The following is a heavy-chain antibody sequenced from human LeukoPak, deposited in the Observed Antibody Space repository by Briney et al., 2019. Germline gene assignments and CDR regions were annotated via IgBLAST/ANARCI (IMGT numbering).Heavy chain of an antibody. CDR2: INHSGST. J-gene: IGHJ2*01. CDR1: GGSFSGYY. CDR3: ARPPMVRGVNIRRYFDL. Sequence: SETLSLTCAVYGGSFSGYYWSWIRQPPGKGLEWIGEINHSGSTNYYPSLKSRVTISVDTSKNQFSLTLSSVTAADTAVYYCARPPMVRGVNIRRYFDLWGRGTLVTVSS. D-gene: IGHD3-10*01. V-gene: IGHV4-34*01.